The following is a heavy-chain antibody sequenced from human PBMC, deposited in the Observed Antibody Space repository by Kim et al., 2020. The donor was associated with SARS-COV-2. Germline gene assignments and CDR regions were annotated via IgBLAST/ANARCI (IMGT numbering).Heavy chain of an antibody. CDR2: ISYDGSNK. V-gene: IGHV3-30*04. CDR1: GFTFSSYA. J-gene: IGHJ6*01. CDR3: ARDYYDSSGYSNYGMDV. D-gene: IGHD3-22*01. Sequence: GGSLRLSCAASGFTFSSYAMHWVRQAPGKGLEWVAVISYDGSNKYYADSVKGRFTISRDNSKNTLYLRMNSLRAEDTAVYYCARDYYDSSGYSNYGMDV.